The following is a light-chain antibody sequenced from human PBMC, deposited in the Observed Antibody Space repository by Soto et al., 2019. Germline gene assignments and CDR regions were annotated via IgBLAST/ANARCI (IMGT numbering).Light chain of an antibody. CDR3: QQLTDWPPQWT. V-gene: IGKV3-11*01. Sequence: VFRQSPDTLSLPPGERSTLSFMAIQSISSYLAWYQQKHGQAPRLLIYDASSRATGIPARFSGSGSGTDFTLTISSLEPEDFAVYYCQQLTDWPPQWTFGQGTKVDIK. CDR1: QSISSY. J-gene: IGKJ1*01. CDR2: DAS.